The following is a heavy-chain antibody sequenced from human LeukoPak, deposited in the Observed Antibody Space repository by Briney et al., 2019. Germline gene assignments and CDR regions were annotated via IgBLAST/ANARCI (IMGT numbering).Heavy chain of an antibody. CDR3: ARDRGAARRLNPRGAASYYFDY. CDR1: GFTFSSYA. D-gene: IGHD6-6*01. V-gene: IGHV3-30-3*01. J-gene: IGHJ4*02. Sequence: GGSLRLSCAASGFTFSSYAMHWVRQAPGKGLEWVAVISYDGSNKYYADSVKGRFTNSRDNSKNTLYLQMNSLRAEDTAVYYCARDRGAARRLNPRGAASYYFDYWGQGTLVTVSS. CDR2: ISYDGSNK.